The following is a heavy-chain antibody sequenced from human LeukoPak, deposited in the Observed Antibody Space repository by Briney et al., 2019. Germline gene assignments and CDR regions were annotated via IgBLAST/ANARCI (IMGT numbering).Heavy chain of an antibody. J-gene: IGHJ4*02. CDR3: TRRSGVIVIFDY. D-gene: IGHD2-21*01. CDR1: GFTFGDYT. Sequence: GGSLRLSCSGSGFTFGDYTVNWFRQAPGRGLEWVGFIRLKAYGGAPEYAASVKGRFTISRDDSKSTAFLQMNNLKTEDTAVYYCTRRSGVIVIFDYWGLGTLVTVSS. V-gene: IGHV3-49*03. CDR2: IRLKAYGGAP.